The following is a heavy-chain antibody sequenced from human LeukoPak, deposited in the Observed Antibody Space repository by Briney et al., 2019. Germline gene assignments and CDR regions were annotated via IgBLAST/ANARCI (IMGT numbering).Heavy chain of an antibody. J-gene: IGHJ4*02. CDR1: GYTFTIYG. CDR3: ARDKVVTARRNYFDY. CDR2: ISAYNGNT. V-gene: IGHV1-18*01. D-gene: IGHD2-21*02. Sequence: ASVTVSFKASGYTFTIYGISWVRQAPGQGLVWMGWISAYNGNTNYAQKLQGRVTITTDTSTSTAYMELRSLRSDDTAVYYCARDKVVTARRNYFDYWGQGTLVTVSS.